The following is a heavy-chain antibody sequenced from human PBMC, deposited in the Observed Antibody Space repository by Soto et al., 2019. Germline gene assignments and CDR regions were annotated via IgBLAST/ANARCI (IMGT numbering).Heavy chain of an antibody. J-gene: IGHJ3*01. Sequence: DVRLVESGGGLIQPGESLRLSGAALGFTVSGKRYVAWVRQAPGKGLEWISALYDVDGTFYADSVKGRFTTSSDSSKTTVYLQMNGLRPDDTAVYYCASWHEREHAYDVWCRGTTVTVSS. CDR2: LYDVDGT. CDR1: GFTVSGKRY. V-gene: IGHV3-53*01. D-gene: IGHD1-1*01. CDR3: ASWHEREHAYDV.